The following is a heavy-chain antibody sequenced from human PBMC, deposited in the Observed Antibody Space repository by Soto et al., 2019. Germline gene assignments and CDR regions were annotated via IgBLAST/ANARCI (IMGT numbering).Heavy chain of an antibody. V-gene: IGHV3-30*18. D-gene: IGHD3-9*01. CDR3: AKDPMFYDILTGYYIDY. CDR2: ISYDGSNK. J-gene: IGHJ4*02. CDR1: GFTFSSYG. Sequence: GGSLRLSCAASGFTFSSYGMHWVRQAPGKGLEWVAVISYDGSNKYYADSVKGRFTISRDNSKNTLYLQMNSLRAEDTAVYYCAKDPMFYDILTGYYIDYWGQGTLVTVSS.